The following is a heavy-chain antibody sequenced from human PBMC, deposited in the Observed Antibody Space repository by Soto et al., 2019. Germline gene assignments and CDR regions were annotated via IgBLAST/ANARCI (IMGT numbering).Heavy chain of an antibody. J-gene: IGHJ5*02. CDR2: IIPIFGTA. CDR1: GGTFSSYA. D-gene: IGHD2-2*01. V-gene: IGHV1-69*13. Sequence: VASVKVSCKASGGTFSSYAISWVRQAPGQGLEWMGGIIPIFGTANYAQKFQGRVTITADESTSTAYMELSSLRSEDTAVYYCARDQIVVVPAATYNWFDPWGQGTLVTVSS. CDR3: ARDQIVVVPAATYNWFDP.